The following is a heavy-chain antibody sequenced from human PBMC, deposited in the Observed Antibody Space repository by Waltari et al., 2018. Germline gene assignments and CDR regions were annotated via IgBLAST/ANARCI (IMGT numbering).Heavy chain of an antibody. CDR2: IKQDGSEK. V-gene: IGHV3-7*03. J-gene: IGHJ4*02. Sequence: EVQLVESGGGLVQPGGSLRLSCAASGFTFSSYWMSWVRQAPGKGLEWVANIKQDGSEKYYVDSVKGRFTISRDNAKNSLYLQMNSLRAEDTAVYYCAREKGYCSGGSCYPFYFDYWGQGTL. CDR3: AREKGYCSGGSCYPFYFDY. D-gene: IGHD2-15*01. CDR1: GFTFSSYW.